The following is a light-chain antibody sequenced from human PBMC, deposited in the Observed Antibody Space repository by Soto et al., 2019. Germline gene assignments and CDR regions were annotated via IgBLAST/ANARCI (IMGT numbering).Light chain of an antibody. CDR2: AAS. V-gene: IGKV1-6*01. Sequence: AIQMTQSPSSLSASVGERVTITCRASQGIRSDLGWYQQKPGKAPKLLIYAASTLQTGVPSRFSGSGSGTDFTLTIGSLQPEDFATYYCLQDYDYPLTFGGGTKVEVK. CDR1: QGIRSD. J-gene: IGKJ4*01. CDR3: LQDYDYPLT.